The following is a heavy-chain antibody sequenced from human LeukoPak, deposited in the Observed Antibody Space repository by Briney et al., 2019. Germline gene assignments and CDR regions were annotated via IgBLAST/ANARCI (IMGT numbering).Heavy chain of an antibody. J-gene: IGHJ6*03. CDR3: ASSLIAARDYYYYYMDV. V-gene: IGHV4-4*07. CDR2: IYTSGST. CDR1: GGSISSYY. Sequence: PSETLSLTCTVSGGSISSYYWSWIRQPAGKGLEWIGRIYTSGSTIYNPSLKSRVTMSVDTSKNQFSLKLSSVTAADTAVYYCASSLIAARDYYYYYMDVWGKGTTVTVSS. D-gene: IGHD6-6*01.